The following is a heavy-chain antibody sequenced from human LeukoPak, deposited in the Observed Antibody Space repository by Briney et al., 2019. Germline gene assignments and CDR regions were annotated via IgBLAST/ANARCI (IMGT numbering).Heavy chain of an antibody. CDR3: ARDGGNPDY. Sequence: SETLSLPCTVSGGSISSYYWSWIRQPPGKGLEWIGYIYYSGSTYYNPSLKSRVTISVDTSKNQFSLKLSSMTAADTAVDYCARDGGNPDYWGPGILVTVSS. J-gene: IGHJ4*02. CDR1: GGSISSYY. D-gene: IGHD3-16*01. CDR2: IYYSGST. V-gene: IGHV4-4*08.